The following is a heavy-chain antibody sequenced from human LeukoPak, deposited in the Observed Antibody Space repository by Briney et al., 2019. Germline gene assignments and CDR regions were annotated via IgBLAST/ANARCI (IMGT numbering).Heavy chain of an antibody. CDR2: FDPEDGGT. J-gene: IGHJ4*02. CDR1: GYTLTELS. D-gene: IGHD3-16*02. Sequence: ASVKVSCKVSGYTLTELSMHWVRQAPGKGLEWMGGFDPEDGGTIYAQKFRGRVTMTEDTSTDTAYMELSSLRSEDTAVYYCATGPYDYVWGSYRFDYWGQGTLVTVSS. CDR3: ATGPYDYVWGSYRFDY. V-gene: IGHV1-24*01.